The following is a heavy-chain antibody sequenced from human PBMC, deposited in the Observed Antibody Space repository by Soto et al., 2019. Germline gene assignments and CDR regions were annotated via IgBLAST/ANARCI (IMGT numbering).Heavy chain of an antibody. CDR1: GGTFSSYA. D-gene: IGHD6-13*01. V-gene: IGHV1-69*01. Sequence: QVQLVQSGAEVKKPGSSVKVSCKASGGTFSSYAISWVRQAPGQGLECMGGIIPIFGTANYAQKFQGRVTITADESTSTAYMELSSLRSEDTALYYCAREQYSSSWYRYWFDPWGQGTLVTASS. J-gene: IGHJ5*02. CDR3: AREQYSSSWYRYWFDP. CDR2: IIPIFGTA.